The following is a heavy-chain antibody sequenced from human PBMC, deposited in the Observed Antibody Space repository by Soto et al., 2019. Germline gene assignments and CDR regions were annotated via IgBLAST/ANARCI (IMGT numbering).Heavy chain of an antibody. J-gene: IGHJ5*02. CDR2: TFYRSKWFN. Sequence: QTLSLTCAISGDSVSSNRAAWNWIRQSPSRGLEWLGRTFYRSKWFNDYALSVRSRITINPDTSKNQFSLQLDSVTPEDTAVYYCARGLDAITDTRDWLDPWGQGTLVTVSS. CDR3: ARGLDAITDTRDWLDP. CDR1: GDSVSSNRAA. V-gene: IGHV6-1*01. D-gene: IGHD1-20*01.